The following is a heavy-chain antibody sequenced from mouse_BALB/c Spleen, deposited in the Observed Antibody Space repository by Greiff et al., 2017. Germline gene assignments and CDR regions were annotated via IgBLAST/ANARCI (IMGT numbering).Heavy chain of an antibody. J-gene: IGHJ2*01. V-gene: IGHV5-6-4*01. CDR2: ISSGGSYT. CDR1: GFTFSSYT. D-gene: IGHD3-2*02. Sequence: EVKLMESGGGLVKPGGSLKLSCAASGFTFSSYTMSWVRQTPEKRLEWVATISSGGSYTYYPDTVKGRFTISRDNAKNTLYLQMSSLKSEDTAMYYCARHEAGLYYFDYWGQGTTLTVSS. CDR3: ARHEAGLYYFDY.